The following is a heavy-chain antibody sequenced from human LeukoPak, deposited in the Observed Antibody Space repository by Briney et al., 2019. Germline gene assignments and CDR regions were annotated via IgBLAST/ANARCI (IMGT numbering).Heavy chain of an antibody. D-gene: IGHD6-19*01. CDR1: GFIFDDYA. CDR3: AKGIQWLVGTYFDY. CDR2: ISWNSGSI. J-gene: IGHJ4*02. Sequence: GRSLRLSCAASGFIFDDYAMHWVRQAPGKGLEWVSGISWNSGSIGYADSVKGRFTISRDNAKNSLYLQMNSLRAEDMALYCCAKGIQWLVGTYFDYWGQGTLVTVSS. V-gene: IGHV3-9*03.